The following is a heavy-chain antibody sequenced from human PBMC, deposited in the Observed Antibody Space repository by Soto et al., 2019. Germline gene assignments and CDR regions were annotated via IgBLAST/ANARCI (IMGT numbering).Heavy chain of an antibody. D-gene: IGHD1-26*01. J-gene: IGHJ4*02. CDR2: ISGSGGST. CDR1: GFTFSSCA. Sequence: EVQLLESGGALVQPGGSLRLSCVASGFTFSSCAMRWVRQAPVKGLEWVSAISGSGGSTYYADSVKGRFTISRDNSKNTLYLQMNSLRAEDTAVYYCARRGSGSYYDYWGQGTLVTVSS. V-gene: IGHV3-23*01. CDR3: ARRGSGSYYDY.